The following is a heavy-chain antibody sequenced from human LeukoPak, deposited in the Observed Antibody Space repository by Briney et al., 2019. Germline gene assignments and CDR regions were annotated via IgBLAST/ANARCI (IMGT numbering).Heavy chain of an antibody. CDR1: GFTFSDYY. D-gene: IGHD6-13*01. CDR2: ISSGGRTI. J-gene: IGHJ4*02. CDR3: ARVGGSSSWSPYYFDY. V-gene: IGHV3-11*04. Sequence: GGSLRLSCAASGFTFSDYYMSWIRQAPGKGLEWVSYISSGGRTIYYADSVKGRFTMSRDNAKNSLYLQMNSLRAEDTAVYYCARVGGSSSWSPYYFDYWGQGTLVTVSS.